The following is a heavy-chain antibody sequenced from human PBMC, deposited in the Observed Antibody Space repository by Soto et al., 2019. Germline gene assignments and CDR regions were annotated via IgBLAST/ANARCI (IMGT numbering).Heavy chain of an antibody. CDR3: ARDRPPIVVVVAATRCFDP. CDR1: GYTFTSYG. CDR2: ISAYNGNT. V-gene: IGHV1-18*01. D-gene: IGHD2-15*01. J-gene: IGHJ5*02. Sequence: ASVKVSCKASGYTFTSYGISWVRQAPGQGLEWMGWISAYNGNTNYAQKLQGRVTMTTDTSTSTAYMELRSLRSDDTAVYYCARDRPPIVVVVAATRCFDPWGQGTLVTVSS.